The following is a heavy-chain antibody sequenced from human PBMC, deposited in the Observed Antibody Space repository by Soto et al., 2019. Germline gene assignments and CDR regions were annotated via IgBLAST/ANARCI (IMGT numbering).Heavy chain of an antibody. Sequence: PGGSLRLSCAASGFTFSSYSMNWVRQAPGKGLEWVSSISSSSSYIYYADSVKGRFTISRDNAKNSLYLQMNSLRAEDTAVYYCARDRAIAVAGIFWFDPWGQGTLVTVSS. CDR2: ISSSSSYI. V-gene: IGHV3-21*01. CDR1: GFTFSSYS. D-gene: IGHD6-19*01. CDR3: ARDRAIAVAGIFWFDP. J-gene: IGHJ5*02.